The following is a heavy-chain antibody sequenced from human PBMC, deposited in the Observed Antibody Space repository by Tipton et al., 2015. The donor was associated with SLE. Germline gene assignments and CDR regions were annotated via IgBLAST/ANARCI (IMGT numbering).Heavy chain of an antibody. D-gene: IGHD7-27*01. V-gene: IGHV3-53*04. CDR2: TYSDGKT. Sequence: QLVQSGGGLVQPGGSLRLSCAASGFTVGSNYVSWVRQAPEKGLEWVSVTYSDGKTYYADSVKGRFAISRDNSKNTLYLQMNRLRIEDTAVYYGARSLTGDGYYGLDVWGQGTAVTVSS. J-gene: IGHJ6*02. CDR3: ARSLTGDGYYGLDV. CDR1: GFTVGSNY.